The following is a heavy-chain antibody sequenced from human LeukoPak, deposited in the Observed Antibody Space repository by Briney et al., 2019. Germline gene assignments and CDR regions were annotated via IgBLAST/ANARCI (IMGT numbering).Heavy chain of an antibody. J-gene: IGHJ6*03. CDR3: ARGSYSSSWYGLRYYYYMDV. CDR1: GGSISHYY. D-gene: IGHD6-13*01. V-gene: IGHV4-39*07. CDR2: IYYSGST. Sequence: SETLSLTCAVSGGSISHYYWGWIRQPPGKGLEWIGSIYYSGSTYYNPSLKSRVTISVDTSKNQFSLKLSSVTAADTAVYYCARGSYSSSWYGLRYYYYMDVWGKGTTVTVSS.